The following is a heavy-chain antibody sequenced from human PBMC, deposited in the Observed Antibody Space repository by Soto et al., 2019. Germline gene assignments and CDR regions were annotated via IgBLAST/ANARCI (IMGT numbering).Heavy chain of an antibody. D-gene: IGHD2-2*01. V-gene: IGHV1-3*01. CDR1: GYTFTSYA. CDR2: INAGNGNT. Sequence: ASVKVSCKASGYTFTSYAMHWVRQAPGQRLEWMGWINAGNGNTKYSQKFQGRVTITRDTSASTAYMELSSLRSEDTAVYYCAIDFCSSTSCYVSLWGQGTMVTVSS. J-gene: IGHJ3*01. CDR3: AIDFCSSTSCYVSL.